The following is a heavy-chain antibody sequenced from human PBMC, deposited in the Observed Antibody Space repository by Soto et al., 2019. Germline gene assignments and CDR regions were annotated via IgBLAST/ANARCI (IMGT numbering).Heavy chain of an antibody. D-gene: IGHD2-15*01. J-gene: IGHJ5*02. V-gene: IGHV1-69*01. CDR1: GGTFSSYA. Sequence: QVQLVQSGAEVKKPGSSVKVSCKASGGTFSSYAISWVRQAPGEGLEWMGGIIPIFGTANYAQKFQGRVTITADESTSTAYMELSSLRSEDTAVYYCAREKHSEEAALNWFDPWGQGTLVTVSS. CDR2: IIPIFGTA. CDR3: AREKHSEEAALNWFDP.